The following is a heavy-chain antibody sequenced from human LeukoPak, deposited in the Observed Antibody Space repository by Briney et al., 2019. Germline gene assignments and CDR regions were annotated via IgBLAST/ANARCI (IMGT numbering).Heavy chain of an antibody. CDR1: GFTFSEYA. Sequence: GRSLRLSCAASGFTFSEYAMNWVRQAPGKGLEWVAVSSADGSKKYYADSVKGRFSISRDNSKNTLYLQMGSLRADDTAMYYCARGPDGHNPTAYNSWGQGTLVTVSA. CDR2: SSADGSKK. D-gene: IGHD3-16*01. J-gene: IGHJ5*02. CDR3: ARGPDGHNPTAYNS. V-gene: IGHV3-30*03.